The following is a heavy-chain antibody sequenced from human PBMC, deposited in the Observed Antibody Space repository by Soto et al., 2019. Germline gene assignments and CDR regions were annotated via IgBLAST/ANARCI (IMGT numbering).Heavy chain of an antibody. CDR2: ISTSGRTI. Sequence: GSLRLSCAASGFPFSDYFISWIRQAPGKGLECISYISTSGRTIYYADSVKGRFTISRDNAKNSLYLQMNSLRAEDTAVYYCASVHFWSMDVWGQGTTVTVSS. D-gene: IGHD3-3*02. V-gene: IGHV3-11*01. J-gene: IGHJ6*02. CDR3: ASVHFWSMDV. CDR1: GFPFSDYF.